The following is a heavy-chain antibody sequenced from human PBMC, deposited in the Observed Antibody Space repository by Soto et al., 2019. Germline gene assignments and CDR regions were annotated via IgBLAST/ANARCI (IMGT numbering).Heavy chain of an antibody. V-gene: IGHV4-39*01. CDR1: GGSISSSSYY. Sequence: SETLSLTCTVSGGSISSSSYYWGWIRQPPGKGLEWIGSIYYSGSTYYNPSLKSRVTISVDTSKNQFSLKLSSVTAADTAVYYCARQEQQLVQRLFDYWGQGTLVTVSS. J-gene: IGHJ4*02. CDR3: ARQEQQLVQRLFDY. CDR2: IYYSGST. D-gene: IGHD6-13*01.